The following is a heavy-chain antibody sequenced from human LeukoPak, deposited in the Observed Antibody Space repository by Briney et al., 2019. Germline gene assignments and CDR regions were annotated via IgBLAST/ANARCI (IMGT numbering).Heavy chain of an antibody. CDR2: IIPIFGTA. CDR1: GYTFTSYA. J-gene: IGHJ5*02. V-gene: IGHV1-69*13. CDR3: ARGSRQQLSWFDP. D-gene: IGHD6-13*01. Sequence: ASVKVSCKASGYTFTSYAMHWVRQAPGQGLEWMGGIIPIFGTANYAQKFQGRVTITADESTSTAYMELSSLRSEDTAVYYCARGSRQQLSWFDPWGQGTLVTVSS.